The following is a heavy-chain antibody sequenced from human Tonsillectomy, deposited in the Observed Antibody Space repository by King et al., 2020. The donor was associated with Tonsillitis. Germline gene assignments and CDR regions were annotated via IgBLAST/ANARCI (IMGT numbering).Heavy chain of an antibody. V-gene: IGHV4-30-4*01. CDR2: IYYSGST. D-gene: IGHD2-2*01. CDR1: GGSISSGDYS. J-gene: IGHJ6*03. Sequence: VQLQESGPGLVKPSQTLSLTCTASGGSISSGDYSWSWIRQPPGKGLELIGYIYYSGSTYYNPSLKSRITISVDTSNNHFSLKLTSVTAADTAVYYCARDSPAADYYYYYMDVWGKGTTVTVSS. CDR3: ARDSPAADYYYYYMDV.